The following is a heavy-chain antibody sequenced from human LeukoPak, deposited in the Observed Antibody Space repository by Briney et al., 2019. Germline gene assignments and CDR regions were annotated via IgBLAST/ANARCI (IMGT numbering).Heavy chain of an antibody. V-gene: IGHV1-18*01. Sequence: GASVKVSCKASGYTFTSYGISWVRQAPGQGLEWMGWISAYNGNTNYAQKLQGRVTITTDTSTSTAYMELRSLRSDDTAVYYCARGYCSSTSCYTGSYDWFDPWGQGTLVTVSS. J-gene: IGHJ5*02. CDR1: GYTFTSYG. D-gene: IGHD2-2*02. CDR3: ARGYCSSTSCYTGSYDWFDP. CDR2: ISAYNGNT.